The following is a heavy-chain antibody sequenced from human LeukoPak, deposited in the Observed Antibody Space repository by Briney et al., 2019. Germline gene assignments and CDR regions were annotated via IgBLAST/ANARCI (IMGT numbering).Heavy chain of an antibody. CDR1: GYTFTGYY. V-gene: IGHV1-2*02. Sequence: ASVKVSCKASGYTFTGYYMHWVRQAPGQGLEWMGWINPNSGGTNYAQKFQGRVTITADKSTSTAYMELSSLRSEDTAVYYCARGGSGSYYRGRHAFDIWGQGTMVTVSS. D-gene: IGHD3-10*01. CDR2: INPNSGGT. CDR3: ARGGSGSYYRGRHAFDI. J-gene: IGHJ3*02.